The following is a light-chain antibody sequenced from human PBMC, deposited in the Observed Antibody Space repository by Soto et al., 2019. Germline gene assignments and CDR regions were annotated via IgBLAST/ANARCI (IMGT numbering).Light chain of an antibody. CDR2: AAN. Sequence: DLQMTQSPSSLSASVGDRVTITCRASQSITTYLNWYQQIPGKAPKLLIYAANSLQSGVPSRFSGSGYGTDFTLTISSLQPEDFAVYHCQQSYNTPWTFGQGTKVEIK. J-gene: IGKJ1*01. CDR1: QSITTY. CDR3: QQSYNTPWT. V-gene: IGKV1-39*01.